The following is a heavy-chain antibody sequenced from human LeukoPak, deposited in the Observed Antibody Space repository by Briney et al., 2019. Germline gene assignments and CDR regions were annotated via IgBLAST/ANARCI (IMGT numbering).Heavy chain of an antibody. CDR1: GYTFTSYG. D-gene: IGHD2-21*02. J-gene: IGHJ4*02. Sequence: ASVKVSCKASGYTFTSYGISWVRQAPGQGLEWMGWISAYNGNTNYAQKLQGRVTMTTDTSTSTAYMELRSLRSDDTAVYYCARAPFDCGGDCYSDYWGQGTLVTVSS. CDR3: ARAPFDCGGDCYSDY. CDR2: ISAYNGNT. V-gene: IGHV1-18*01.